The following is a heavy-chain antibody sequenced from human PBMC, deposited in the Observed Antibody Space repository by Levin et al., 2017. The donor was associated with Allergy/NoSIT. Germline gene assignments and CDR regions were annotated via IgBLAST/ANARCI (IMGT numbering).Heavy chain of an antibody. CDR3: ARGLAGSSRYTLGY. V-gene: IGHV4-59*01. CDR1: GGSISGYY. J-gene: IGHJ4*02. D-gene: IGHD3-16*02. CDR2: IYYTGST. Sequence: SQTLSLTCIVSGGSISGYYWTWIRQPPGKGLEWIGNIYYTGSTVYNPSLKSRVTISVDTSKNQVSLNLRSVTAADTAVYYCARGLAGSSRYTLGYWGQGTLVTVSS.